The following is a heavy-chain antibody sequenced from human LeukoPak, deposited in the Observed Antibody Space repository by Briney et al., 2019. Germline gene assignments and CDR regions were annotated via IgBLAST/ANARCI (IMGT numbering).Heavy chain of an antibody. J-gene: IGHJ4*01. Sequence: GGSLRLSCAVSGFTFTDYWMNWVRQAPGKGLEWVASIRQDGGEKSYVDSVKGRFTISRDNTKNSLYLQMSALRAEDTAVYYCARDGTAAGLYFDLWGQGTLVTVSS. CDR1: GFTFTDYW. D-gene: IGHD6-13*01. CDR3: ARDGTAAGLYFDL. CDR2: IRQDGGEK. V-gene: IGHV3-7*01.